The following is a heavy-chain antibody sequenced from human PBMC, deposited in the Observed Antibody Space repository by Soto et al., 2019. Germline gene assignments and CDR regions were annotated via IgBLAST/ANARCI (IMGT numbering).Heavy chain of an antibody. D-gene: IGHD5-18*01. J-gene: IGHJ6*02. CDR2: INAGNGNT. V-gene: IGHV1-3*01. Sequence: GASVKVSCKASGYTFTSYAMHWVRQAPGQRLEWMGWINAGNGNTKYSQKFQGRVTITRDTSASTAYMELSSLRSEDTAVYYCARGTAMVKSYYYYGMDVWGQGTTVTAP. CDR1: GYTFTSYA. CDR3: ARGTAMVKSYYYYGMDV.